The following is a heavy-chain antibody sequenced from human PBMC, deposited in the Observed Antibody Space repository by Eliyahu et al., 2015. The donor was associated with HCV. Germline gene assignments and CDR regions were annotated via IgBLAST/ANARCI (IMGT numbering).Heavy chain of an antibody. CDR3: ATSWRLWDYDSSGYYKTPGYFQH. CDR1: GYTLTELX. D-gene: IGHD3-22*01. J-gene: IGHJ1*01. V-gene: IGHV1-24*01. Sequence: QVQLVQSGAEVKKPGASVKVSCKVSGYTLTELXMHWVRQAPGKGLEWMGGFDPEDGETIYAQKFQGRVTMTEDTSTDTAYMELSSLRSEDTAVYYCATSWRLWDYDSSGYYKTPGYFQHWGQGTLVTVSS. CDR2: FDPEDGET.